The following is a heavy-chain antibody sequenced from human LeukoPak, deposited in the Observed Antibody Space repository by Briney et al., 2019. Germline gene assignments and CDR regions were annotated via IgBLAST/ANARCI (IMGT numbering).Heavy chain of an antibody. V-gene: IGHV3-48*03. CDR1: GFTFSSYE. CDR2: ISSSDSTI. Sequence: GGSLRLYCAASGFTFSSYEMHWVRQAPGQGLEWVSYISSSDSTIYYADSVKGRFTISRDNAKNSLYLQMNSLRAEDTAVYYCARDYGGSSPFDYWGQGTLVTVSS. J-gene: IGHJ4*02. D-gene: IGHD4-23*01. CDR3: ARDYGGSSPFDY.